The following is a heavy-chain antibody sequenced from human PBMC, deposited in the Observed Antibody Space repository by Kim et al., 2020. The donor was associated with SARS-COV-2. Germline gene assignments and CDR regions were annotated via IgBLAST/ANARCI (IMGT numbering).Heavy chain of an antibody. CDR2: ISYDGGTT. CDR3: ATVQFSSGLSPIDF. J-gene: IGHJ4*02. Sequence: GGSLRLSCAASGFTFNRHSLHWVRQAPGKGLEWVAFISYDGGTTVYASSVKGRFTISRDNSKNTLYLEVTSLTPEDTALYYCATVQFSSGLSPIDFCGQGALVAASS. D-gene: IGHD6-19*01. CDR1: GFTFNRHS. V-gene: IGHV3-30-3*01.